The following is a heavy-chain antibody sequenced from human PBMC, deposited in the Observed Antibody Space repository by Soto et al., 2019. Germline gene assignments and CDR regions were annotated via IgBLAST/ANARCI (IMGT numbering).Heavy chain of an antibody. CDR3: ARGRYDIWSGHYKGRGWFDP. V-gene: IGHV1-46*01. CDR2: INPSGGST. J-gene: IGHJ5*02. Sequence: GASVKVSCKASGYTFSNYYLHWVRQAPGQGLEWMGIINPSGGSTIYTQKLQGRVTMTSDTSTSTVYMELSSLRSADTAVYYCARGRYDIWSGHYKGRGWFDPWG. D-gene: IGHD3-3*01. CDR1: GYTFSNYY.